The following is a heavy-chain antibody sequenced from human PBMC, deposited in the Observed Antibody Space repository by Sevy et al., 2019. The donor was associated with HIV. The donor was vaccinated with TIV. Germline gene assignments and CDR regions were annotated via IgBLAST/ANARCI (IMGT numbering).Heavy chain of an antibody. Sequence: ASVKVSCKASGYTFTGDYMHWVRQTPGHRLEWMGWINPERGDTKSAQRFQGRVTMTRDTSISTAYMELSRLRSDDTAVYYCARAGTLYSGYTYGSIDFWGQGTLVTVSS. V-gene: IGHV1-2*02. J-gene: IGHJ4*02. D-gene: IGHD5-18*01. CDR1: GYTFTGDY. CDR2: INPERGDT. CDR3: ARAGTLYSGYTYGSIDF.